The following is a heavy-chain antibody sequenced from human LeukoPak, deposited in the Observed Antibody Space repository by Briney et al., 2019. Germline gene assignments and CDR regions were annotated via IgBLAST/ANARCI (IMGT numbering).Heavy chain of an antibody. V-gene: IGHV4-61*02. Sequence: SSETVSLTCAVSGPSISSGSELWSWIRRPAGRVLEWFGRIYTSGSTNYNPSLKSRVTISVDTSKNQCSLKLSSVTAADKAGYYCTRVSSWYDDAFDIWGQGTMVTVSS. J-gene: IGHJ3*02. CDR1: GPSISSGSEL. D-gene: IGHD6-13*01. CDR2: IYTSGST. CDR3: TRVSSWYDDAFDI.